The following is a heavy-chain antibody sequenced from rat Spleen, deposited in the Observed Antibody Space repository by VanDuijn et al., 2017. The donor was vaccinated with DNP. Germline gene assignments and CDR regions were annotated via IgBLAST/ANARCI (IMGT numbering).Heavy chain of an antibody. J-gene: IGHJ3*01. CDR2: ISYDGSST. CDR3: TTQYNSGYGGFAY. Sequence: EVQLVESGGGLVQPGRSLKLSCAASGFTFSDYYMAWVRQAPTKGLEWVATISYDGSSTYYRDSVKGRFTISRDNAKSTLYLQMDSLRSEDTATYYCTTQYNSGYGGFAYWGQGTLVTVSS. V-gene: IGHV5-7*01. CDR1: GFTFSDYY. D-gene: IGHD4-3*01.